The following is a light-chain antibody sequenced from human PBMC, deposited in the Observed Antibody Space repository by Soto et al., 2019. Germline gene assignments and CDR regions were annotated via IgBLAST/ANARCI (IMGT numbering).Light chain of an antibody. J-gene: IGKJ1*01. V-gene: IGKV3-15*01. CDR2: RAS. CDR3: QQYHNLWT. Sequence: IMMTQPPPTLSVTPGERATLSSTASHYVYSNVAWFQQRPGQAPRLLIYRASTRATGTPARFSGSGSGTEFTLTITSLQSEDFALYYCQQYHNLWTFGQGTKVDNK. CDR1: HYVYSN.